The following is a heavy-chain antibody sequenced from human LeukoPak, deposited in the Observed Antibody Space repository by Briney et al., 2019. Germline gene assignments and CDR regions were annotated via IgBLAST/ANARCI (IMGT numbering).Heavy chain of an antibody. CDR2: IYSGGAT. D-gene: IGHD1-26*01. V-gene: IGHV3-66*01. CDR1: GFTFSSYA. J-gene: IGHJ4*02. CDR3: ARTQFTGRDYFDY. Sequence: RGSLRLSCAASGFTFSSYAMSWVRQAPGKGLEWVSVIYSGGATYYADSVKGRFTISRDKSKNTLYLQMSSLRAEDTAVYYCARTQFTGRDYFDYWGQGTLVTVSS.